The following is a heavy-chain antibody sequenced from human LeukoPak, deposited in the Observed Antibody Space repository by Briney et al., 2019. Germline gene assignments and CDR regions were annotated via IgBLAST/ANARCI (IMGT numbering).Heavy chain of an antibody. CDR1: GGSISSYY. D-gene: IGHD3-3*01. Sequence: SETLSLTCTVSGGSISSYYWSWIRQPPGKGLEWIGHIYYSGSTNYNPSLKSRVTISVDTSKNQFSLKLSSVTAADTAVYYCAREGVALGSMDVWGKGTTVTVSS. V-gene: IGHV4-59*01. CDR3: AREGVALGSMDV. CDR2: IYYSGST. J-gene: IGHJ6*04.